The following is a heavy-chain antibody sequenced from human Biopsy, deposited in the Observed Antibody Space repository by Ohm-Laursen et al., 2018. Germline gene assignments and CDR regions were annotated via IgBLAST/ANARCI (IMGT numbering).Heavy chain of an antibody. J-gene: IGHJ6*02. Sequence: TLSLTCAVYGESFNGYYWSWIRRTPGKGLEWIGEINHSGRTNYNPSLKSRVTISVDASKNQFSLKVRSVTAADTAVYYCVRGVDYYGPYHYYALDVWGQGTTVTVSS. V-gene: IGHV4-34*01. CDR3: VRGVDYYGPYHYYALDV. CDR1: GESFNGYY. CDR2: INHSGRT. D-gene: IGHD3-10*01.